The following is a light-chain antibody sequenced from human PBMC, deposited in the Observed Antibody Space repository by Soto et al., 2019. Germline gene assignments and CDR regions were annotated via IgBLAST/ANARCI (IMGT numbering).Light chain of an antibody. CDR1: QTVTNIF. CDR2: DTS. J-gene: IGKJ1*01. CDR3: HQSGSSWT. V-gene: IGKV3-20*01. Sequence: DIVVTQSPGTLSVYPGEKVTLSCRASQTVTNIFLAWYKQKPGQAPRLLIYDTSIRATGIPDRFSGSWSGTDVSLTICGLEPEDFAVYYCHQSGSSWTFGQGTNVEIK.